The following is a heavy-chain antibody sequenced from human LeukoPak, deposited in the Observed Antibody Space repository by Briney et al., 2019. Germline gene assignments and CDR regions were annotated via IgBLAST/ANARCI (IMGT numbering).Heavy chain of an antibody. V-gene: IGHV4-59*12. Sequence: PSETLSLTCTVSGGSISSYYWGWIRQPPGKGLELIGYLYYSGSTNYNPSLKRRVTISVDKSKNQFSLKLSSVTAADTAVYYCARLTNWKYVSAFDIWGQGTMVTVSS. CDR1: GGSISSYY. D-gene: IGHD1-7*01. J-gene: IGHJ3*02. CDR3: ARLTNWKYVSAFDI. CDR2: LYYSGST.